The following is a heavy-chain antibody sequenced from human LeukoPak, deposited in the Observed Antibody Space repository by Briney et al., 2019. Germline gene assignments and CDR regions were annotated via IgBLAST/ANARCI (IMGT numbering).Heavy chain of an antibody. J-gene: IGHJ4*02. D-gene: IGHD1-26*01. CDR2: ISYDGSSK. CDR3: AKGDWELGSTGYFDY. CDR1: GFTFSSYA. V-gene: IGHV3-30*18. Sequence: GGTLRLSCAASGFTFSSYAMHWVRQAPGKGLEWGAVISYDGSSKYYADSVKGRFTISRDNSKNTLYVQMNSLRPEDTAVYYCAKGDWELGSTGYFDYWGQGTLVTVSS.